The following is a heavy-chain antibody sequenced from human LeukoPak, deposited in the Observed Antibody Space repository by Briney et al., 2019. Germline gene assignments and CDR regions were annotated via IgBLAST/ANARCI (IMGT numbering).Heavy chain of an antibody. Sequence: ASVKVSCKASGYTFTSYDINWVRQATGQGLEWMGWMNPNSGNTSYAQKIQGRVTITRNTSISTAYMELSSLRSEDTAVYYCARAPRITMVRGVIYWFDPWGQGTLVTVSS. V-gene: IGHV1-8*03. J-gene: IGHJ5*02. CDR1: GYTFTSYD. CDR3: ARAPRITMVRGVIYWFDP. D-gene: IGHD3-10*01. CDR2: MNPNSGNT.